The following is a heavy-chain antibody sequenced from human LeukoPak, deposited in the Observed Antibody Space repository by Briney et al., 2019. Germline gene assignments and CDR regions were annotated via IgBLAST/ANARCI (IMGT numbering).Heavy chain of an antibody. CDR2: IKSKGDGGTT. CDR3: STDWYDY. D-gene: IGHD6-13*01. Sequence: GGSLRLSCAASGSGFSFSNAWMTWVRQAPGKGLEWVGRIKSKGDGGTTDYADPVKGKLTMSRDDSKSTLYLQMNSLKVEDTAIYYCSTDWYDYWGQGTLVTVSS. V-gene: IGHV3-15*01. J-gene: IGHJ4*02. CDR1: GSGFSFSNAW.